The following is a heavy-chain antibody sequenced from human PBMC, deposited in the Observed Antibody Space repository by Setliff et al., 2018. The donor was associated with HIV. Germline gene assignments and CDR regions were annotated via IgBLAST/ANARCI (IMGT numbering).Heavy chain of an antibody. Sequence: ASVKVSCKASGYIFTNYGISWVRQAPGQGLEWMGWITGYNGNTNYAEKFQGRVTMTIDKSTSTAYLGLRSLRSDDTAVYYCARVGPESLPYTWDDEADTFDIWGQGTMVTVSS. J-gene: IGHJ3*02. CDR2: ITGYNGNT. V-gene: IGHV1-18*01. D-gene: IGHD1-1*01. CDR3: ARVGPESLPYTWDDEADTFDI. CDR1: GYIFTNYG.